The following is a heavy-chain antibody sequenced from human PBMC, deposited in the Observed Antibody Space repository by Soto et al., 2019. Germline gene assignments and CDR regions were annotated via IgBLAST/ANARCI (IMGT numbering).Heavy chain of an antibody. V-gene: IGHV1-3*01. CDR1: GYTLTNYA. CDR2: IDPGSGRA. CDR3: TRDLNGRNPFDY. J-gene: IGHJ4*02. Sequence: QVQLVQSGAEVKKPGASVRGSCKPSGYTLTNYAIHWVRQAAGQSLEWLAWIDPGSGRATYSQKVQGRIIVTRDNCATTVYSAVTSLTSEDTAVYFCTRDLNGRNPFDYWGQEALVTVSS. D-gene: IGHD2-8*01.